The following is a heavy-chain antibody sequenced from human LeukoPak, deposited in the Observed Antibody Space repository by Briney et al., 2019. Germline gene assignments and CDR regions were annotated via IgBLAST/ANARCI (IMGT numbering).Heavy chain of an antibody. Sequence: TGGSLRLSCSASGFTFSRYAMHWVRQAPGKGLEYVSAISSNGGSTYYAGSVKGRFTISRDNSKNTLYLQMSSLRADDTAVYYCVKSGTWADFDSWGQGTLVTVSS. CDR1: GFTFSRYA. CDR2: ISSNGGST. CDR3: VKSGTWADFDS. D-gene: IGHD1-26*01. J-gene: IGHJ4*02. V-gene: IGHV3-64D*06.